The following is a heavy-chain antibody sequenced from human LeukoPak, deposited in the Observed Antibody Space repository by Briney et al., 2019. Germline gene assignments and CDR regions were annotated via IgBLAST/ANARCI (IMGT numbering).Heavy chain of an antibody. D-gene: IGHD2-2*02. Sequence: GESLKISCKGSGYSFTSYWIGWVRQMPGKGLEWMGIIYPGDSDTRYSPSFQGQVTISADKSISTAYLQWSSLKATDTAMYYCARSAAAIRYWFDPWGQGTLVTVSS. V-gene: IGHV5-51*01. CDR3: ARSAAAIRYWFDP. CDR1: GYSFTSYW. CDR2: IYPGDSDT. J-gene: IGHJ5*02.